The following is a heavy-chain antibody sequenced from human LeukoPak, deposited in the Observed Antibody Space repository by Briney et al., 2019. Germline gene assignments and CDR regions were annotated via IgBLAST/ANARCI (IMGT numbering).Heavy chain of an antibody. D-gene: IGHD6-19*01. Sequence: GGSLRLSCVVSGFTFSTFTMNWVRQAPGKGLEWVSCISSSSSYIYYADSVKGRFTISRDNAKNSLYLQMNSLRAEDTAVYYCAKDPSSGWYTYYFDYWGQGTLVTVSS. CDR1: GFTFSTFT. CDR2: ISSSSSYI. CDR3: AKDPSSGWYTYYFDY. V-gene: IGHV3-21*04. J-gene: IGHJ4*02.